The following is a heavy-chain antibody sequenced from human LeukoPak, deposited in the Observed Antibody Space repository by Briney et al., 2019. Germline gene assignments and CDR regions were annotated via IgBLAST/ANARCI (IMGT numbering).Heavy chain of an antibody. CDR1: GYSFTNYY. V-gene: IGHV1-46*01. Sequence: GASVTVSCKASGYSFTNYYMHWVRQAPGQGLEWMGIINPSAGSTSFAQKFQGRVTMSRDTSTNTVYMELSSLTSEDTAVYYCARGFGDSTLNWLDPWGQGTLVSVSS. D-gene: IGHD3-10*01. CDR3: ARGFGDSTLNWLDP. CDR2: INPSAGST. J-gene: IGHJ5*02.